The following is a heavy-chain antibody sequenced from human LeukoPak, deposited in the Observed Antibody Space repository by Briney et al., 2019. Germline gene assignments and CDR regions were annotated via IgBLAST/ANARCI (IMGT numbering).Heavy chain of an antibody. J-gene: IGHJ4*02. V-gene: IGHV3-66*01. CDR3: ARGSTNTWAYHFDY. CDR1: GFTVSSNF. Sequence: GGSLRLSCAASGFTVSSNFMSWDRQAPGKGLEWVSVIFSANNAYYADSVKGRFTISRDNSKNTLFLQINSLRAEDTAVYYCARGSTNTWAYHFDYWGQGTLVTVSS. D-gene: IGHD2-2*01. CDR2: IFSANNA.